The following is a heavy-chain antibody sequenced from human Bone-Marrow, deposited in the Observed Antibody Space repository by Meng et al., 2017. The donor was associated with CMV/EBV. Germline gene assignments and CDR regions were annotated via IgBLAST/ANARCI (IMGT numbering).Heavy chain of an antibody. J-gene: IGHJ4*02. Sequence: GGSLRLSCAASGFTLSTYWMTWVRQAPGKGLESVANIKQDGSDKYYLDSVKGRFTISRDNAKNSLYLQLNSLIAEDTAVYHCVRDRGYFDYWGQGTLVSVSS. CDR1: GFTLSTYW. V-gene: IGHV3-7*01. CDR2: IKQDGSDK. CDR3: VRDRGYFDY.